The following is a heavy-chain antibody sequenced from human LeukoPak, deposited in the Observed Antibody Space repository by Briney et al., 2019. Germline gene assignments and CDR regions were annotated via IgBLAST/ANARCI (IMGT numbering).Heavy chain of an antibody. CDR2: IYTSGST. Sequence: SETLSLTCTVSGGSISSYYWSWIRQPAGKGLEWIGRIYTSGSTNYDPSLKSRVTMSVDTSKNQFSLKLSSVTAADTAVYYCAGMVDYYDSSGYSEYFQHWGQGTLVTVSS. D-gene: IGHD3-22*01. CDR1: GGSISSYY. J-gene: IGHJ1*01. V-gene: IGHV4-4*07. CDR3: AGMVDYYDSSGYSEYFQH.